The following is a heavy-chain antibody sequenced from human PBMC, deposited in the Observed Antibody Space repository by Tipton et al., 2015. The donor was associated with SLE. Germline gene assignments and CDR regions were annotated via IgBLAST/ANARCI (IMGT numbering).Heavy chain of an antibody. CDR3: TRADYYDSSGGSYYGMDV. CDR1: GFTFSSYD. D-gene: IGHD3-10*01. Sequence: SLRLSCAASGFTFSSYDMHWVRHPIGKGLEWVSGICTTGDTYYPDSVKGRFTISRENAENSLFLQMNSLRAGDTAVYYCTRADYYDSSGGSYYGMDVWDQGP. V-gene: IGHV3-13*01. J-gene: IGHJ6*02. CDR2: ICTTGDT.